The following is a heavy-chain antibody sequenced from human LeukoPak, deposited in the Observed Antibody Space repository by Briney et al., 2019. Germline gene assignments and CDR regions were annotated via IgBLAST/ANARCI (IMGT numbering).Heavy chain of an antibody. V-gene: IGHV4-31*03. CDR1: GGSISSGGYY. CDR3: ARGGLGTSYWYYAFDI. J-gene: IGHJ3*02. Sequence: SETLSPTCTVSGGSISSGGYYWNWIRQHPGKGLEWIGYISYSGSTHHNPSLKSRVTISVDTSKNQFSLKLTSVTAADTAVYYCARGGLGTSYWYYAFDIWGQGTMVTVSS. D-gene: IGHD2-2*01. CDR2: ISYSGST.